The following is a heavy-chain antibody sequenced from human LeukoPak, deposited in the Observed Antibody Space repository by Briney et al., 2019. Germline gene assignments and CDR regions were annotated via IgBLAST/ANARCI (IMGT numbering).Heavy chain of an antibody. CDR2: IYSGGST. J-gene: IGHJ4*02. Sequence: PGGSLRLSCAASGFTVSSNYMSWVRQAPGKGLGWVSVIYSGGSTYYADSVKGRFTISRDNSKNTLYLQRNSLRAEDTDVYYCAKDKWELQLTHDYGGQGTLVTVSS. D-gene: IGHD1-26*01. V-gene: IGHV3-53*01. CDR1: GFTVSSNY. CDR3: AKDKWELQLTHDY.